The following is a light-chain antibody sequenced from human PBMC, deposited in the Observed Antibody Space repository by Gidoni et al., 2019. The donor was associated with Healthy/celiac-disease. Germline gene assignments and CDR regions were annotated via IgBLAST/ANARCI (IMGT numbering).Light chain of an antibody. CDR2: DAS. CDR1: QSVSSY. V-gene: IGKV3-11*01. J-gene: IGKJ4*01. CDR3: QQRSNWPPLT. Sequence: IVLPQSPATLSLSPGERATRSCRASQSVSSYLAWYQQKPGQAPRLLIYDASNRATGIPARFSGSGSGTDFTLTISSLEPEDFAVYYCQQRSNWPPLTFXGXTKVEIK.